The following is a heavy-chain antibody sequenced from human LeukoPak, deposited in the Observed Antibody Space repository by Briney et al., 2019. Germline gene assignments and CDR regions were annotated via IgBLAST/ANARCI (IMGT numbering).Heavy chain of an antibody. CDR3: ARRESQGCSGTSCFAGPVGH. J-gene: IGHJ4*02. D-gene: IGHD2-2*01. V-gene: IGHV3-21*06. CDR1: GLTLSNAW. Sequence: GGSLRLSCAASGLTLSNAWMSWVRQAPGKGLEWVSSISGTSDYIYYADSVKGRFTISRDNGQNSLYLQMNSLRAEDTAVYYCARRESQGCSGTSCFAGPVGHWGQGTLVTVSS. CDR2: ISGTSDYI.